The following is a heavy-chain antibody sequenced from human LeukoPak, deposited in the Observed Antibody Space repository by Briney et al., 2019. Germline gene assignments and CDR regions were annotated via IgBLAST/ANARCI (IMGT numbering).Heavy chain of an antibody. CDR1: GGSISSYY. Sequence: PSETLSLTCTVSGGSISSYYWSWIRQPPGKGLEWIGYIYYSGSTNYNPSLNSRVTISVDTSKNQFSLKLSSVTAADTAVYYCARGRLGRFGEPDYWGQGTLVTVSS. J-gene: IGHJ4*02. V-gene: IGHV4-59*08. D-gene: IGHD3-10*01. CDR3: ARGRLGRFGEPDY. CDR2: IYYSGST.